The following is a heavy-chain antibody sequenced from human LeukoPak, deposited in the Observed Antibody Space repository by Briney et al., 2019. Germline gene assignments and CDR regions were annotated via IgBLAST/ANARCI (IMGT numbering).Heavy chain of an antibody. V-gene: IGHV3-23*01. J-gene: IGHJ4*02. CDR3: ARGMGASTYYFDY. D-gene: IGHD3-16*01. CDR2: ISGGAGST. CDR1: GFTFNNYA. Sequence: PGGSLRLSCAASGFTFNNYAMSWARQAPGKGLEWVSIISGGAGSTYYADSLKGRFTISRDNSKNTVYLQMNSLRAEDTAMYYCARGMGASTYYFDYWGQGTLVTVSS.